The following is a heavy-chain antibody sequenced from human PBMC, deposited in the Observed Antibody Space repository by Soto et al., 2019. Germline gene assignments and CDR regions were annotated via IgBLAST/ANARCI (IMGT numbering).Heavy chain of an antibody. CDR3: NGCHGDSAMDV. CDR2: IYPGDSDN. Sequence: GESLKISCKGSGYSFTSYWFGWVRQMPGKGLEWMGIIYPGDSDNRYSPSFQGQVTISADKSISTAADTAVYYCERRAGYCSTNGCHGDSAMDVWGKGTTVTVS. D-gene: IGHD2-2*01. J-gene: IGHJ6*03. V-gene: IGHV5-51*01. CDR1: GYSFTSYW.